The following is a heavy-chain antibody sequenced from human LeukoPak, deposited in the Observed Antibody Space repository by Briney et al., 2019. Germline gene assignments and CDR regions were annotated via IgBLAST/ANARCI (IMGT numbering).Heavy chain of an antibody. J-gene: IGHJ4*02. D-gene: IGHD3-10*01. CDR2: THRSGDT. CDR1: GVSIGSDNW. Sequence: PSETLSLTCAVYGVSIGSDNWWTWVRQPPGKGLEWIGETHRSGDTKYNPSLNGRVTISMDNSKNQLSLNLISVTAADTAIYFCATRHHSRTYMVPLDSWGQGTLVTVSS. V-gene: IGHV4/OR15-8*02. CDR3: ATRHHSRTYMVPLDS.